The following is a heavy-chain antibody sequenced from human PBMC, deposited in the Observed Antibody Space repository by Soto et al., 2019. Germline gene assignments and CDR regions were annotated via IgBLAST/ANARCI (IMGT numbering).Heavy chain of an antibody. D-gene: IGHD2-15*01. J-gene: IGHJ1*01. CDR2: IRSKANDYAT. V-gene: IGHV3-73*02. CDR1: GFTFSGST. Sequence: EVQLVQSGGGLVQPGGSLKLSCAASGFTFSGSTVHWVRQASGEGLQWVGRIRSKANDYATTYIASGKGRFTISRDDSRNTAYLQMSDLKTEDTAVYYCTGGYCTGGTCYSGYFHHWGQGALVTVFS. CDR3: TGGYCTGGTCYSGYFHH.